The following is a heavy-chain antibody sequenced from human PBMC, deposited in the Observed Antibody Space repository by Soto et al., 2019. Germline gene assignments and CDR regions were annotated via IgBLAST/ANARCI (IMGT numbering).Heavy chain of an antibody. J-gene: IGHJ4*02. Sequence: PSETLSLTCAVYGGSFSGYYWSWIRQPPGKGLEWIGETNHSGSTNYNPSLKSRVTISVDTSKNQFSLKLSSVTAADTAVYYCARGLRAYSSSYPLVYWGQGTLVTVSS. D-gene: IGHD6-6*01. CDR3: ARGLRAYSSSYPLVY. V-gene: IGHV4-34*01. CDR1: GGSFSGYY. CDR2: TNHSGST.